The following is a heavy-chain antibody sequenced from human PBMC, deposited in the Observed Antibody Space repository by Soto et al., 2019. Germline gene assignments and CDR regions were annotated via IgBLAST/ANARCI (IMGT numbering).Heavy chain of an antibody. CDR2: IIPIFGTA. Sequence: SVKVSCKASGGTFGSYAISWVRQAPGQGLEWMGGIIPIFGTANYAQKFQGRVTITADESTSTAYMELSSLRSEDTAVYYCARVSGGSSSWYFWFDPWGQGTLVTVSS. V-gene: IGHV1-69*13. CDR3: ARVSGGSSSWYFWFDP. CDR1: GGTFGSYA. D-gene: IGHD6-13*01. J-gene: IGHJ5*02.